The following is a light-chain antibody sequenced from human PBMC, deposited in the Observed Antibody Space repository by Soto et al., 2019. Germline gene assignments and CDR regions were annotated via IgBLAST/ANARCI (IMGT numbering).Light chain of an antibody. CDR1: QSVSSIY. V-gene: IGKV3-20*01. Sequence: ETVLTQSPGTLSLSPGERATLSCRASQSVSSIYVAWYQQKPGQAPRLLIYGASTRATGIPDRFSGGGSGTDFTLTIDRLEPEDFAVYYCQQSLNPKTFGQGTKVEIK. CDR3: QQSLNPKT. CDR2: GAS. J-gene: IGKJ1*01.